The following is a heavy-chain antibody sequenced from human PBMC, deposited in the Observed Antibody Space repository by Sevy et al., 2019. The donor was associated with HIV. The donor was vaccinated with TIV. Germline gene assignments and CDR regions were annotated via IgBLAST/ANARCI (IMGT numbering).Heavy chain of an antibody. Sequence: GGSLRLSCAASGFMFSTFGMHWVRQAPGKGLEWVSYISRSGTTRHYADSVRGRFTISRDDAKNSLYLQMSSLRDEDTAVYYCARDDTASYLPVSWGQGTLVTVSS. D-gene: IGHD3-10*01. CDR3: ARDDTASYLPVS. V-gene: IGHV3-48*02. J-gene: IGHJ4*02. CDR2: ISRSGTTR. CDR1: GFMFSTFG.